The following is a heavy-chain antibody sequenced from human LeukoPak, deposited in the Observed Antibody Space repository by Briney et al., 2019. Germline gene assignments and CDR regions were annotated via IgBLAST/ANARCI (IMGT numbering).Heavy chain of an antibody. D-gene: IGHD5-18*01. J-gene: IGHJ4*02. V-gene: IGHV3-48*01. CDR3: ARVSARGYDY. CDR1: GFMFDPYI. Sequence: GRSLRLSCAASGFMFDPYIMTWVRQAPGKGLEWISYINSINAVYYTDSVQGRFNISRDNAKNSLYLQMNSLRVEDTAMYYCARVSARGYDYWGRGTLVTVSS. CDR2: INSINAV.